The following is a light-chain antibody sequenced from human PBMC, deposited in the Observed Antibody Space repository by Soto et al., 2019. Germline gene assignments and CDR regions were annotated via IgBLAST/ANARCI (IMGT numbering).Light chain of an antibody. V-gene: IGLV2-14*01. Sequence: QSVLTQPASVSGSPGQSITISCTGTSSDVGGYNYVSWYQQHPGKAPKLMIYEVSNRPSGVSNRFSGSKSGNTASLTISGLQAEDEADYYCQVWDSGSAHVVFGGGTKLTVL. CDR1: SSDVGGYNY. J-gene: IGLJ2*01. CDR2: EVS. CDR3: QVWDSGSAHVV.